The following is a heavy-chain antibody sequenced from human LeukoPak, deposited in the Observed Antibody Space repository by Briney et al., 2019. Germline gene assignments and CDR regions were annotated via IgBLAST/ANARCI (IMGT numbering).Heavy chain of an antibody. D-gene: IGHD6-19*01. V-gene: IGHV4-4*07. J-gene: IGHJ6*02. CDR2: ISTSGTT. Sequence: PSETLSLTCTVSGGSTNNYYWSWIRQPAGKGLEWIGRISTSGTTNYNPSLKSRVTMSVDTSKTQFSLKLSSVTAADTAVYYCARGRIAVAGTRVIGSRYYYGMDVWGQGTTVTVSS. CDR3: ARGRIAVAGTRVIGSRYYYGMDV. CDR1: GGSTNNYY.